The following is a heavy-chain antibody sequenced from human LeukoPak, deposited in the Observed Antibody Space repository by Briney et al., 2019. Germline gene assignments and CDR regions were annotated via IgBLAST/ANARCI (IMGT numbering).Heavy chain of an antibody. CDR2: ISGYNGNT. Sequence: GAPVKLSCKASGYTFTHHGISWVRQAPGQGLEWMGWISGYNGNTIYAQKLQGRVTMTTDRSTTTAYVELRSLTSDDPAVYYCAGDPSNTSGRYQYRHQGGRGTVVTV. D-gene: IGHD6-19*01. J-gene: IGHJ2*01. CDR1: GYTFTHHG. V-gene: IGHV1-18*01. CDR3: AGDPSNTSGRYQYRHQ.